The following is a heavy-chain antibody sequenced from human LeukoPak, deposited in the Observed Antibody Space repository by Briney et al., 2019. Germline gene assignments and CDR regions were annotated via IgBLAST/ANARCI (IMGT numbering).Heavy chain of an antibody. CDR2: ISYDGSNK. J-gene: IGHJ5*02. CDR1: GFTFRSYG. D-gene: IGHD3-3*01. V-gene: IGHV3-30*18. Sequence: GGSLRLSCAASGFTFRSYGVHWVRQAPGKGLEWVAVISYDGSNKYYADSVKGRFTISRDNSKNTLYPQMNSLRAEDTAVYYCAKDGLRFLEWLPNRFDPWGQGTLVTVSS. CDR3: AKDGLRFLEWLPNRFDP.